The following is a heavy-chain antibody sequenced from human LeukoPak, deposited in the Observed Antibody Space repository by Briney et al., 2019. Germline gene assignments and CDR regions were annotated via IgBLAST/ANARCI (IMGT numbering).Heavy chain of an antibody. CDR2: INPSGGST. D-gene: IGHD3-22*01. CDR1: GYTFTSYY. Sequence: ASVKVSCKASGYTFTSYYIHWVRQAPGQGLEWMGIINPSGGSTSYAQKFQGRVTMTRDMSTSTVYMELSSLRSEDTAVYYCAAGYYPPTNYYYYYMDVWGKGTTVTVSS. CDR3: AAGYYPPTNYYYYYMDV. V-gene: IGHV1-46*01. J-gene: IGHJ6*03.